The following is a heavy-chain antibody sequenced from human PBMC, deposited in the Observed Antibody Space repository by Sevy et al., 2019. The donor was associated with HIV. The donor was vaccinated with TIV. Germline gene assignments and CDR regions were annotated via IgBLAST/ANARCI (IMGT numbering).Heavy chain of an antibody. J-gene: IGHJ6*02. CDR2: INPNSGGT. Sequence: ASVKVSCKASGYTFTGYYMHWVRQAPGQGLEWMGWINPNSGGTNYAQKFQGRVTMTRDTSISTAYMELSRLRSDDTAVDYCASFGLRLRFLGGLDVWGQGTTVTVSS. V-gene: IGHV1-2*02. CDR1: GYTFTGYY. D-gene: IGHD3-3*01. CDR3: ASFGLRLRFLGGLDV.